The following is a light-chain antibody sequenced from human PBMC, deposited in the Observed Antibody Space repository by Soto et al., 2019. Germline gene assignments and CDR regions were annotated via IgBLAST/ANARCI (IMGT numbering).Light chain of an antibody. CDR1: QSVSNNY. Sequence: EIVLTQSPGTLSLSPGERATLSCRASQSVSNNYLAWYQQKPGLAPRLLIYDASRRATGIPDRFSGSGSGTDFTLTISSLEPEDFAVYYCQQRSNWVTFGGGTKVDIK. CDR2: DAS. V-gene: IGKV3D-20*02. J-gene: IGKJ4*01. CDR3: QQRSNWVT.